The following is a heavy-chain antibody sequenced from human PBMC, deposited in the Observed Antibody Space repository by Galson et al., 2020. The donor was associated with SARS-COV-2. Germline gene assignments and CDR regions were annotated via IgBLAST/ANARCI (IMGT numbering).Heavy chain of an antibody. CDR1: GFSFDNYA. J-gene: IGHJ4*02. V-gene: IGHV3-9*01. D-gene: IGHD4-17*01. CDR2: INWNSGKI. Sequence: GGSLRLSCAASGFSFDNYAMHWVRQGPGKGLEWVSGINWNSGKIGYADSVKGRFTISRDNANNLLYLQMNSLRPEDTALYFCAKRFYDYGGHYAYWGQGTLVTVSS. CDR3: AKRFYDYGGHYAY.